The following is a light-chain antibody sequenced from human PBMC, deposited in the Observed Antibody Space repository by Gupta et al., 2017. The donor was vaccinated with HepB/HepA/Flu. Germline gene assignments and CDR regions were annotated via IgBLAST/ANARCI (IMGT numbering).Light chain of an antibody. CDR1: QSISSY. CDR2: AAS. V-gene: IGKV1-39*01. Sequence: DIQLTQSPSSLSASLGDRVTITCRASQSISSYLNRYQQTPGKAPRLLIYAASSLQSGVPSRCSGSGSGTYFTITISSLQPEDFAAYYCQQSYSTPQTFGQGTKLEIK. J-gene: IGKJ2*01. CDR3: QQSYSTPQT.